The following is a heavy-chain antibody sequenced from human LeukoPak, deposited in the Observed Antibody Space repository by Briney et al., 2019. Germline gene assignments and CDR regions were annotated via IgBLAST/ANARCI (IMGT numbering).Heavy chain of an antibody. Sequence: GGSLRLSCAASAFTFSGSAMHWVRQASGKGLEWVSYISSSSSTIYYADSVKGRFTISRDNAKNSLYLQMNSLRAEDTAVYYCARDRAARGFDYWGQGTLVTVSS. J-gene: IGHJ4*02. V-gene: IGHV3-48*01. CDR1: AFTFSGSA. CDR2: ISSSSSTI. D-gene: IGHD5-18*01. CDR3: ARDRAARGFDY.